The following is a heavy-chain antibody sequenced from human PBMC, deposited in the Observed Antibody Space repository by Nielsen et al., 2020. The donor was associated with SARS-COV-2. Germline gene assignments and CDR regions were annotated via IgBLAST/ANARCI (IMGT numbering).Heavy chain of an antibody. J-gene: IGHJ3*02. Sequence: ESLKISCAASGFTFSSYAMSWVRQAPGKGLEWVSAISGSGGSTYYADSVKGRFTISRDNSKNTLYLQMNSLRAEDTAVYYCATRYDSSGYYFLDAFDIWGQGTMVTVSS. V-gene: IGHV3-23*01. CDR1: GFTFSSYA. CDR2: ISGSGGST. D-gene: IGHD3-22*01. CDR3: ATRYDSSGYYFLDAFDI.